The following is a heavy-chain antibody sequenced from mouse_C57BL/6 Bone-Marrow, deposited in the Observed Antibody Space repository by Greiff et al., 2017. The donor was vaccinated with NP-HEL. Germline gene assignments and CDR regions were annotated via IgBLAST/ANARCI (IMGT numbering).Heavy chain of an antibody. CDR3: ARYGGKGYFDY. J-gene: IGHJ2*01. V-gene: IGHV7-3*01. CDR1: GFTFTDYY. Sequence: EVQLVESGGGLVQPGGSLSLSCAASGFTFTDYYMSWVRQPPGKALEWLGFISNKANGYTTDYSASVKGRFTISRDNSHSILYLQMTALRAEDSATYYCARYGGKGYFDYWGQGTTLTVSS. CDR2: ISNKANGYTT.